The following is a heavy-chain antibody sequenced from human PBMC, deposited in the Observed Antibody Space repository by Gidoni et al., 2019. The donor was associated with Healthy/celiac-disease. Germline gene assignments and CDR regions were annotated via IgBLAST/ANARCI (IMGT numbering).Heavy chain of an antibody. CDR2: IYHSGST. J-gene: IGHJ4*02. Sequence: QVQLQESGPGLVKPSETLSLTCTVSGYSISSGYYWRWIRQPPGKGLEWIGSIYHSGSTYYNPSLKSRVTISVDTSKNQFSLKLSSVTAADTAVYYCARDSARGHCSGGSCYKAFDYWGQGTLVTVSS. CDR3: ARDSARGHCSGGSCYKAFDY. D-gene: IGHD2-15*01. V-gene: IGHV4-38-2*02. CDR1: GYSISSGYY.